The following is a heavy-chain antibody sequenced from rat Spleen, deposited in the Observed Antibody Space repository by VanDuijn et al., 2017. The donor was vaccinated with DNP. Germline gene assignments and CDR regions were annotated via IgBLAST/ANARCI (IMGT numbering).Heavy chain of an antibody. CDR1: GFTFSDYA. Sequence: EVQLVESGGGLVQPGNSLKLSCAASGFTFSDYAMAWVRQSLRKGLEWVAVIIYDGSNTHYRDSVKGRFTISRENAKSTLYLQMDSLRSEDTATYYCTRINYGGYYYVLDVWGQGASVTVSS. D-gene: IGHD1-11*01. V-gene: IGHV5-17*01. CDR3: TRINYGGYYYVLDV. J-gene: IGHJ4*01. CDR2: IIYDGSNT.